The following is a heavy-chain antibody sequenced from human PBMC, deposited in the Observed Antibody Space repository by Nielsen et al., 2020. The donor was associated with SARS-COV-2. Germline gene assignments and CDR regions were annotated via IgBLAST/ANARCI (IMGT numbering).Heavy chain of an antibody. J-gene: IGHJ5*02. V-gene: IGHV3-23*01. CDR3: AKDRIQVEYSSSSS. D-gene: IGHD6-6*01. CDR1: GFTVSSNY. Sequence: GESLKISCAASGFTVSSNYMSWVRQAPGKGLEWVSAISGSGGSTYYADSVKGRFTISRDNSKNTLYLQMNSLRAEDTAVYYCAKDRIQVEYSSSSSWGQGTLVTVSS. CDR2: ISGSGGST.